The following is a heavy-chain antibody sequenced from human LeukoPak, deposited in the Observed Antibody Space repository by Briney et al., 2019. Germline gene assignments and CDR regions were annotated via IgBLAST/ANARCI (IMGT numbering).Heavy chain of an antibody. CDR2: ISGSGGST. J-gene: IGHJ5*02. V-gene: IGHV3-23*01. Sequence: GGSLRLSCAASGFTFSSYAMSWVRQAPGKGLEWVSAISGSGGSTYYADSVKGRLTISRDNSKNTLYLQMNSLRAEDTAVYYCAKDSYYEGWFDPWGQGTLVTVSS. CDR1: GFTFSSYA. D-gene: IGHD3-22*01. CDR3: AKDSYYEGWFDP.